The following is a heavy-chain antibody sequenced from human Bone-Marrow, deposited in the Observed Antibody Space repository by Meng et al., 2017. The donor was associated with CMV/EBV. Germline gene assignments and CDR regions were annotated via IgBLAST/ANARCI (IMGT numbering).Heavy chain of an antibody. V-gene: IGHV1-18*01. CDR2: ISAYNGNT. Sequence: SGYTFTSYGISWVRQAPGQGREWMGWISAYNGNTNYAQKLQGRVTMTTDTSTSTAYMELRSLRSDDTAVYYCARESVSVAGTVEYFQHWGQGTLVTVSS. CDR1: GYTFTSYG. CDR3: ARESVSVAGTVEYFQH. J-gene: IGHJ1*01. D-gene: IGHD6-19*01.